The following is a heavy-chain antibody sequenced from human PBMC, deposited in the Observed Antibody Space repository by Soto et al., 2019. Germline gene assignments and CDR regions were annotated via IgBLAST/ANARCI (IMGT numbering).Heavy chain of an antibody. J-gene: IGHJ6*02. CDR1: GGTFSSYA. V-gene: IGHV1-69*13. Sequence: SVKVSCKASGGTFSSYAISWVRQAPGQGLEWMGGIIPIFGTANCAQKFQGRVTITADESTSTAYMELSSLRSEDTAVYYCARAPPGDYDILTGYRYYYYYGMDVWGQGTTVTVSS. D-gene: IGHD3-9*01. CDR3: ARAPPGDYDILTGYRYYYYYGMDV. CDR2: IIPIFGTA.